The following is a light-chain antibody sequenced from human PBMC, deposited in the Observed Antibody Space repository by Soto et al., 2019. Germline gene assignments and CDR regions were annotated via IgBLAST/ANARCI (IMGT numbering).Light chain of an antibody. CDR3: QEYNDWPRGT. Sequence: EVVMTQSPGTLSVSPGERATLSCRASQRVNTNLGWYQQKPGEAPRVLIYAASTRATDVPDRFSGSGSGTDFTLTISSRQSEDFVLYYCQEYNDWPRGTFGQGTKVDIK. CDR1: QRVNTN. V-gene: IGKV3-15*01. J-gene: IGKJ1*01. CDR2: AAS.